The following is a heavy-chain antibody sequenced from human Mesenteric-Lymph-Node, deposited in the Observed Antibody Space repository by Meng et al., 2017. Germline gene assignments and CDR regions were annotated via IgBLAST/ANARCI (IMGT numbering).Heavy chain of an antibody. J-gene: IGHJ3*02. V-gene: IGHV5-51*01. CDR3: ARRGLYYYGRDESRADAFDI. Sequence: GESLKISCRGSGYAFNTYWISWVRQMPGKGLEWMGIIYPGDSDTRYSPSFQGQVTISADKSTSTAYLQWSSLKASDTAMYYCARRGLYYYGRDESRADAFDIWGQGTMVTVSS. CDR1: GYAFNTYW. CDR2: IYPGDSDT. D-gene: IGHD3-10*01.